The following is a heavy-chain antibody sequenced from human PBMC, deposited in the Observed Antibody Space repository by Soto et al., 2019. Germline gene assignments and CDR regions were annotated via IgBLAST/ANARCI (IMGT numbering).Heavy chain of an antibody. D-gene: IGHD3-10*01. V-gene: IGHV5-51*01. Sequence: PGESLKISCKGSGYTFTSYWIGWVRQMPGKGLEWMGIIFPGNSDTRYSPSFQGQVTISADKSITTAYLQWSSLKASDTAMYYCARLRGAALSASDYWGQGALVTVSS. CDR2: IFPGNSDT. J-gene: IGHJ4*02. CDR1: GYTFTSYW. CDR3: ARLRGAALSASDY.